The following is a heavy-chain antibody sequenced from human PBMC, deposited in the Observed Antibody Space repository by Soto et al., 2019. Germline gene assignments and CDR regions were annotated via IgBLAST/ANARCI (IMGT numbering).Heavy chain of an antibody. CDR1: GGSITSRGYY. V-gene: IGHV4-31*03. CDR3: ARALDYGGNFDAFDI. CDR2: IYYSGST. J-gene: IGHJ3*02. D-gene: IGHD4-17*01. Sequence: SETLSLTCTVSGGSITSRGYYWTWIRQHPGKGLEWIGYIYYSGSTYYNPSLKSRVTISVDTSKNQFSLKLSSVTAADTAVYYCARALDYGGNFDAFDIWGQGTMVT.